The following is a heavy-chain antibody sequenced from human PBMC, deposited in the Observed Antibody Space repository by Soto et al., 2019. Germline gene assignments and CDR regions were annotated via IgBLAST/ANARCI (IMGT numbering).Heavy chain of an antibody. D-gene: IGHD2-8*01. Sequence: QVQLVESGGGVVQPGRSLRLSCAASGFTFSNHGMHWVRQAPGKGLEWVAVIWYDGSYKYYADSVKGRFTISRDNSKNTLYLQMNSLRAADTALYYCARQDMVSDYVDSWGQGTLVNVSS. CDR2: IWYDGSYK. CDR1: GFTFSNHG. J-gene: IGHJ4*02. V-gene: IGHV3-33*01. CDR3: ARQDMVSDYVDS.